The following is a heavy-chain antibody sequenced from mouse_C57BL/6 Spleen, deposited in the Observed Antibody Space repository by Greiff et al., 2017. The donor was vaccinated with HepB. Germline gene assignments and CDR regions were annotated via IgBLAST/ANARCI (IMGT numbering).Heavy chain of an antibody. V-gene: IGHV5-6*01. D-gene: IGHD1-1*01. J-gene: IGHJ4*01. CDR1: GFTFSSYG. CDR3: ASLYDYAMDY. Sequence: EVNVVESGGDLVKPGGSLKLSCAASGFTFSSYGMSWVRQTPDKRLEWVATISSGGSYTYYPDSVKGRFTISRDNAKNTLYLQMSSLKSEDTAMYYCASLYDYAMDYWGQGTSVTVSS. CDR2: ISSGGSYT.